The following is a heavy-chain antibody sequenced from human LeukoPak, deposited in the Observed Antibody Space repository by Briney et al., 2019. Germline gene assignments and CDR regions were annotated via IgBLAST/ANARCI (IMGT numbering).Heavy chain of an antibody. Sequence: GGSLRLSCAASGFTVSSNYLSWVRQAPGKGLEWVSAISGSGGSTDYADSVKGRFTISRDNSKSTLYLQMNTLRAEDTAVYYCAKAYTNTWYVFDYWGQGTLVTVSS. J-gene: IGHJ4*02. CDR3: AKAYTNTWYVFDY. D-gene: IGHD6-13*01. V-gene: IGHV3-23*01. CDR1: GFTVSSNY. CDR2: ISGSGGST.